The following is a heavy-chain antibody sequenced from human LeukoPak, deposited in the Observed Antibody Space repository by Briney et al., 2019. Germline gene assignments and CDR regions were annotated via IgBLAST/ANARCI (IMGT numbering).Heavy chain of an antibody. Sequence: PGGSLRLSCAASGFIFSGYWMTWVRQAPGKGLEWVASTKQDGSDQHYVDAVKGRCTISRDNAKNSLYLQMNNLRADDTAVYYCAKNIAAPGRDSYYLYGMDVWGQGTTVTVSS. J-gene: IGHJ6*02. CDR3: AKNIAAPGRDSYYLYGMDV. D-gene: IGHD6-25*01. V-gene: IGHV3-7*01. CDR2: TKQDGSDQ. CDR1: GFIFSGYW.